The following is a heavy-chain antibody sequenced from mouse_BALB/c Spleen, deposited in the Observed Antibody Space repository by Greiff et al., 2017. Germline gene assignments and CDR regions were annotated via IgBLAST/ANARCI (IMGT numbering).Heavy chain of an antibody. CDR2: ISSGGSYT. J-gene: IGHJ3*01. D-gene: IGHD2-4*01. Sequence: EVQLVESGGGLVKPGGSLKLSCAASGFTFSSYAMSWVRQSPEKRLEWVAEISSGGSYTYYPDTVTGRFTISRDNATNTLYLEMSSLRSEDTAMYYCARGGYDYDVPWFAYWGQGTLVTVSA. V-gene: IGHV5-9-4*01. CDR1: GFTFSSYA. CDR3: ARGGYDYDVPWFAY.